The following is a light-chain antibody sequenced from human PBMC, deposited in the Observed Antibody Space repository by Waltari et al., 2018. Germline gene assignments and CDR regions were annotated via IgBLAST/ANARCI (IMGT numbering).Light chain of an antibody. CDR3: QQYYSTPYT. Sequence: DIVMTQSPDSLAVSLGERATLHCKSSQSLFYSSDNKNYLAWYQHKPGQPPKLLIYWASSRQSGVPDRFTGSGSGTDFTLTISTLQAEYVAIYYCQQYYSTPYTFVLGTELEIK. CDR2: WAS. J-gene: IGKJ2*01. CDR1: QSLFYSSDNKNY. V-gene: IGKV4-1*01.